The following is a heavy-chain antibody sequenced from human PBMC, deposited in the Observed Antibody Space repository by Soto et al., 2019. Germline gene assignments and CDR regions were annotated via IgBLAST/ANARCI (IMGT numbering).Heavy chain of an antibody. CDR1: GFTFSSSA. Sequence: GGSLRLSCGVSGFTFSSSAMSWVRQAPGKGLEWVSGFSATDGGTQYAASVKGRFIISRDNSMNRLYLQMNTLGVEDTAVYYCVRPHCIGASCYNYFDYWGQGTLVTVSS. V-gene: IGHV3-23*01. D-gene: IGHD2-15*01. CDR3: VRPHCIGASCYNYFDY. J-gene: IGHJ4*02. CDR2: FSATDGGT.